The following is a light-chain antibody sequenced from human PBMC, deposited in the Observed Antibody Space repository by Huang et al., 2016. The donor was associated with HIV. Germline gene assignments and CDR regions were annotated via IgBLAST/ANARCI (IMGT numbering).Light chain of an antibody. Sequence: DIQMTQSLSTLSASVGDRVTITCRASQRFSSWLAWYQQKPGKAPKILIYKASSLESGVPSMFSGSGSETEVTLTICSLQPYDFAIYYCQQYNSYYTFGQGTKLEIK. J-gene: IGKJ2*01. CDR1: QRFSSW. V-gene: IGKV1-5*03. CDR3: QQYNSYYT. CDR2: KAS.